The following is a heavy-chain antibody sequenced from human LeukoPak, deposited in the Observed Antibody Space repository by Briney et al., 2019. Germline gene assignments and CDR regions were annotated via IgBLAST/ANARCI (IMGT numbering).Heavy chain of an antibody. CDR3: ARVFYVLEWLPHQGFDH. J-gene: IGHJ5*02. D-gene: IGHD3-3*01. Sequence: GSLRLSCAASGFTFSSYGMSWVRQAPGKGLEWIGNIYHSGSTYHNPSLKSRVTISIDTSKNQLSLKLTSVTAADTAVYYCARVFYVLEWLPHQGFDHWGQGTLVTVSS. CDR1: GFTFSSYG. V-gene: IGHV4-38-2*01. CDR2: IYHSGST.